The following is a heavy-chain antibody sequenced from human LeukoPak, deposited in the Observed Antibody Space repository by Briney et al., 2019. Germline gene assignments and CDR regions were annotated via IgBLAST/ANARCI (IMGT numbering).Heavy chain of an antibody. V-gene: IGHV3-66*01. Sequence: GGSLRLSCAASGFTVSSNYMIWVRQAPGKGLEWASLIYSGGSTNYADSAKGRFTISRDNSKNTLYLQMNSLRAEDTAVYYCARGGSSIDWGQGTLVTVSS. CDR3: ARGGSSID. CDR2: IYSGGST. CDR1: GFTVSSNY. J-gene: IGHJ4*02. D-gene: IGHD2-15*01.